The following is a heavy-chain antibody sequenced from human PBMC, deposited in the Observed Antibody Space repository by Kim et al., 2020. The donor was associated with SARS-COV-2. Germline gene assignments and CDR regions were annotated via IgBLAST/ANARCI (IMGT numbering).Heavy chain of an antibody. CDR3: AKDDRAGCSRTSCYAFDI. D-gene: IGHD2-2*01. J-gene: IGHJ3*02. V-gene: IGHV3-23*01. Sequence: GRFTISRDNCKYTLYMQMNRLRAEDTAVYYCAKDDRAGCSRTSCYAFDIWGQGTLVTVSS.